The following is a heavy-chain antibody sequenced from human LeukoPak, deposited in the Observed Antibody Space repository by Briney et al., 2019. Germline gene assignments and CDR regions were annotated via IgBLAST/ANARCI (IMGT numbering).Heavy chain of an antibody. J-gene: IGHJ3*02. Sequence: ASVKVSCKASGYTFTSYAMNWVRQAPGQGLEWMGWISAYNGNTNYAQKLQGRVTMTTDTSTSTAYMELRSLRSDDTAVYYCARDLPGPITMVRGDAFDIWGQGTMVTVSS. CDR2: ISAYNGNT. CDR1: GYTFTSYA. D-gene: IGHD3-10*01. CDR3: ARDLPGPITMVRGDAFDI. V-gene: IGHV1-18*01.